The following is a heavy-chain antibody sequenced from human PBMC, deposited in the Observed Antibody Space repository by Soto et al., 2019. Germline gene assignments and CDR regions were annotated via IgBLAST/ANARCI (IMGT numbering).Heavy chain of an antibody. CDR1: GFTFSSYA. V-gene: IGHV3-30-3*01. D-gene: IGHD6-19*01. CDR2: MSYDGSNK. CDR3: ASWYTTGWPPFDY. Sequence: PGGSLRLSCVASGFTFSSYAMHWVRQAPGKGLEWVAVMSYDGSNKYYADSVKGRFTISRDNSKNTLYLQMNSLRTDDTAVYYCASWYTTGWPPFDYWGQGTLVTVSS. J-gene: IGHJ4*02.